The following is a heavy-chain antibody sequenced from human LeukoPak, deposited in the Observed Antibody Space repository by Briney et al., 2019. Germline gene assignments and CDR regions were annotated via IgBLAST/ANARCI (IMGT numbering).Heavy chain of an antibody. CDR2: ISYDGSNK. Sequence: GRSLRLSCAASGFTFSSYGMHWVRQAPGKGLEWVAVISYDGSNKYYADSVKGRFTISRDNAKNSLYLQMNSLRAEDTAVYYCARVSDILTFFDYWGQGTLVTVSS. J-gene: IGHJ4*02. CDR3: ARVSDILTFFDY. CDR1: GFTFSSYG. D-gene: IGHD3-9*01. V-gene: IGHV3-30*03.